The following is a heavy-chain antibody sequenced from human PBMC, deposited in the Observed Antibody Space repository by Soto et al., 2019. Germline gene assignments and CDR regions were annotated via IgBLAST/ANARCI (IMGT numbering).Heavy chain of an antibody. CDR1: GFTFSSYW. V-gene: IGHV3-74*01. J-gene: IGHJ6*03. CDR2: INSDGSST. Sequence: GGSLRLSCAASGFTFSSYWMHWVRQAPGKGLVWVSRINSDGSSTSYADSVKGRFTISRDNAKNTLYLQMNSLRAEDTAVYYCARVVRTAERPYYYMDVWGKGTTVTVSS. CDR3: ARVVRTAERPYYYMDV. D-gene: IGHD2-2*01.